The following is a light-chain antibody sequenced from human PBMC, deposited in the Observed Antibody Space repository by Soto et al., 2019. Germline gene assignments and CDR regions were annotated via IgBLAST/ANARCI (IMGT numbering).Light chain of an antibody. V-gene: IGKV3-20*01. CDR1: QSVDSFH. CDR3: KQCGRSPKT. CDR2: GTS. J-gene: IGKJ1*01. Sequence: EIVLTQSPGTLSLSPGERATVSCRASQSVDSFHLAWYQQKPGQAPRLLIYGTSRRAIGIPDRFSGSGSGTDFTLTISRLEPEDFAVYYCKQCGRSPKTFGQGTKVDIK.